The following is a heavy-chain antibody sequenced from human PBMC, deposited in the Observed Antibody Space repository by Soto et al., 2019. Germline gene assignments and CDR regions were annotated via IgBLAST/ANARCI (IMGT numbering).Heavy chain of an antibody. CDR1: GGSISSYY. J-gene: IGHJ4*02. CDR2: IYYSGST. Sequence: PSETLSLTCTVSGGSISSYYWSWIRQPPGKGLEWIGHIYYSGSTNYNPSLKSRVTISVDTSKNQFSLKLSSVTAADTAVYYCARAPRALAYSSGFYFDYWGQGTLVTVSS. D-gene: IGHD6-19*01. V-gene: IGHV4-59*01. CDR3: ARAPRALAYSSGFYFDY.